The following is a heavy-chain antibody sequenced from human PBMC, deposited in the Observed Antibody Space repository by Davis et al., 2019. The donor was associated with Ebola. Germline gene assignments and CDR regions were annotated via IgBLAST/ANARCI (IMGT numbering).Heavy chain of an antibody. CDR3: AKGSTGPAAIVSNYYYYMDV. CDR2: ISGSGGST. D-gene: IGHD2-2*01. Sequence: GESLKISCAASGFTFSSYSMNWVRQAPGKGLEWVSAISGSGGSTYYADSVKGRFTISRDNSKNTLYLQMNSLRAEDTAVYYCAKGSTGPAAIVSNYYYYMDVWGKGTTVTVSS. V-gene: IGHV3-23*01. J-gene: IGHJ6*03. CDR1: GFTFSSYS.